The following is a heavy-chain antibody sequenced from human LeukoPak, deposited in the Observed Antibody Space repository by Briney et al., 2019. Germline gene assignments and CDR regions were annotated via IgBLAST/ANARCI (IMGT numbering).Heavy chain of an antibody. D-gene: IGHD2-15*01. J-gene: IGHJ6*02. CDR2: IYYGVST. CDR3: ARRSHCTGDSCYPV. V-gene: IGHV4-39*01. CDR1: GDSMTSSNHY. Sequence: PSETLSLTCTVSGDSMTSSNHYWVWIRQPPGKGLEWIGSIYYGVSTYYNPSLKSRVTISQDTSKNQFSLKVNTVTAADTAVYHCARRSHCTGDSCYPVWGQGTTVTVSS.